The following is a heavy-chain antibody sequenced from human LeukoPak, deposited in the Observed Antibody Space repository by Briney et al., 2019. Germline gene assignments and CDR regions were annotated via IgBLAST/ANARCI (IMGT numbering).Heavy chain of an antibody. Sequence: PVGALRLSCEASGFIFRSYDMSSVRQAPGEGLDWIAYIGGRTNYIFYADSVKGRFTISRENANNSLFLQMNSLRPEDTAVYYCVRDLAAAGTWFDYWGQGTLVSVSS. J-gene: IGHJ4*02. CDR3: VRDLAAAGTWFDY. V-gene: IGHV3-21*05. CDR1: GFIFRSYD. D-gene: IGHD6-13*01. CDR2: IGGRTNYI.